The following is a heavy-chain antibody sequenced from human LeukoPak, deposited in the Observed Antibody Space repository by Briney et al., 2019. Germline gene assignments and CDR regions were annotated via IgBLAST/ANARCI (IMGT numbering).Heavy chain of an antibody. J-gene: IGHJ4*02. CDR3: ARRSGIAVAGAFDY. V-gene: IGHV3-74*01. D-gene: IGHD6-19*01. Sequence: GGSLRLSCAASGFTFSSYWMHWVRQAPGKGLVWVSRINTDGSSTSYADSVKGRFTISRDNSKNTLYLQMNSLRAEDTAVYYCARRSGIAVAGAFDYWGQGTLVTVSS. CDR1: GFTFSSYW. CDR2: INTDGSST.